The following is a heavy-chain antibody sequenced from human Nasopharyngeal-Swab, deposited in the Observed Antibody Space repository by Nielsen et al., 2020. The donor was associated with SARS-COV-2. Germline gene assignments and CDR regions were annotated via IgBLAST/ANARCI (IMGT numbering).Heavy chain of an antibody. Sequence: ASVKVSCKASGYTFTSYGISWVRQAPGQGLEWMGWISAYNGNTNYAQKLRGRVTMTTDTSTSTAYMELRSLRSDDTAVYYCARGGGGYCSSTSCVGGDYWGQGTLVTVSS. D-gene: IGHD2-2*01. CDR1: GYTFTSYG. V-gene: IGHV1-18*01. J-gene: IGHJ4*02. CDR2: ISAYNGNT. CDR3: ARGGGGYCSSTSCVGGDY.